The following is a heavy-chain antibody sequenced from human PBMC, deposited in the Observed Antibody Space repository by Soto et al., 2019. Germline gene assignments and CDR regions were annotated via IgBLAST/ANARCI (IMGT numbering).Heavy chain of an antibody. Sequence: PGESLKISCKGSGYSFTSYWIGWVRQVPGKGLEWMGIIYPGDSDTRYSPSFQGQVTISADKSISTAYLQWSSLKASDTAMYYCARSDKTYCSGGSCRYFQHWGQGTLVTVSS. D-gene: IGHD2-15*01. CDR1: GYSFTSYW. J-gene: IGHJ1*01. CDR3: ARSDKTYCSGGSCRYFQH. V-gene: IGHV5-51*01. CDR2: IYPGDSDT.